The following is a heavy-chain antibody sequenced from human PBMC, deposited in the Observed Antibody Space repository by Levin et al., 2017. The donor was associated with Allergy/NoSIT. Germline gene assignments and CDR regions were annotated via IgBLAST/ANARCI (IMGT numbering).Heavy chain of an antibody. CDR1: GFPFSDYE. D-gene: IGHD6-13*01. CDR3: TRDLTLPGTDLDF. CDR2: VNSAGDTM. Sequence: LSLTCAASGFPFSDYEMNWVRQAPGKRMEWVSFVNSAGDTMHYADSVRGRFTISRDNAKNSLYLEMNNLRADDTALYYCTRDLTLPGTDLDFWGQGILVTVSS. J-gene: IGHJ4*02. V-gene: IGHV3-48*03.